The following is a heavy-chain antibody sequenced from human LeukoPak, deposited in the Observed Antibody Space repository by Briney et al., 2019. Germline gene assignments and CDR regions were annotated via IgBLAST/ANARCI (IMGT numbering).Heavy chain of an antibody. D-gene: IGHD2/OR15-2a*01. J-gene: IGHJ4*02. Sequence: XLSCAASGVTFSSYAMSWVRQAPGKGLEWVSAIGSGGATTYYADSVKGRFTISRDNSKNTLFLQMNSLRAEDTAVYYCAKDTWVRRYFDYWGQGTLVTVSS. CDR3: AKDTWVRRYFDY. CDR2: IGSGGATT. V-gene: IGHV3-23*01. CDR1: GVTFSSYA.